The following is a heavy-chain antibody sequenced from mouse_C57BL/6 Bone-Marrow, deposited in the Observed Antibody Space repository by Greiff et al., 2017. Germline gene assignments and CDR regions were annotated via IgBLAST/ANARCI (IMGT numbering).Heavy chain of an antibody. V-gene: IGHV1-69*01. CDR1: GYTFTSYW. CDR3: AREPIITTVVANARDY. J-gene: IGHJ4*01. CDR2: IDPSDSYT. Sequence: QVQLQQPGAELVMPGASVKLSCKASGYTFTSYWMHWVKQRPGQGLEWIGEIDPSDSYTNYNQKFKGKSTLTVDKSSSTAYMQLSSLTSEDSAVYYCAREPIITTVVANARDYWGQGTSVTVSS. D-gene: IGHD1-1*01.